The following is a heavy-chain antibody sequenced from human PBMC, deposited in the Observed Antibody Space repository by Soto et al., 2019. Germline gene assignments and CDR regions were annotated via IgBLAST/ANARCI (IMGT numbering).Heavy chain of an antibody. V-gene: IGHV1-69*13. D-gene: IGHD2-8*01. Sequence: SVKVSCKASGGTFSSYAISWVRQAPGQGLEWMGGIIPIFGTANYAQKFQGRVTITADESTSTAYMELSSLRSEDTAVYYCARGAGCTNGVCHPDRGISDPFDYWGQGTLVTVSS. CDR1: GGTFSSYA. CDR3: ARGAGCTNGVCHPDRGISDPFDY. J-gene: IGHJ4*02. CDR2: IIPIFGTA.